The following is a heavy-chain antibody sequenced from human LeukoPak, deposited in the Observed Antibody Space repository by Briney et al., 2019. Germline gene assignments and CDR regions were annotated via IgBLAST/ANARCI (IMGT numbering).Heavy chain of an antibody. V-gene: IGHV4-39*01. D-gene: IGHD3-22*01. CDR3: ARRLAHSSGYYSPKYYYYMDV. CDR2: IYYSGST. J-gene: IGHJ6*03. Sequence: SETLSLTCAVSGGSISSNSYYWGWIRQPPGKGLEWIGSIYYSGSTYYNPSLKSRVTISVDTSKNQFSLKLSSVTAADTAVYYCARRLAHSSGYYSPKYYYYMDVWGKGTTVTISS. CDR1: GGSISSNSYY.